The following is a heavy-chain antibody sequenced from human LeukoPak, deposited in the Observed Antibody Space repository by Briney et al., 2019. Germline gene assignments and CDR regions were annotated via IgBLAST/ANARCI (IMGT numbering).Heavy chain of an antibody. Sequence: ASETLSLTCAVSGGSIGSTNWWSWVRQPPGKGLEWIGEIYHSGGTNYNPSLKSRITISVDTSKNQFSLKLSSVTAADMAVYYCARGRGYWDYWGQGTLVTVSS. J-gene: IGHJ4*02. D-gene: IGHD5-18*01. CDR1: GGSIGSTNW. CDR3: ARGRGYWDY. CDR2: IYHSGGT. V-gene: IGHV4-4*02.